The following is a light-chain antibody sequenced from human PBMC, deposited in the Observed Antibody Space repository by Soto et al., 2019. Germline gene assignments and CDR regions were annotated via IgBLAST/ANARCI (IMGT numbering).Light chain of an antibody. CDR1: QNIDSY. J-gene: IGKJ1*01. CDR2: DAS. V-gene: IGKV1-39*01. Sequence: EIPMTQSPSSLSASVGDRVTITCRASQNIDSYLNWYQQRPGKAPKLLIHDASSLQSGVPSRFSGSGSGTDFALTINSLQPEDFATIYCQQTYRTPWTFGQGTKVEIK. CDR3: QQTYRTPWT.